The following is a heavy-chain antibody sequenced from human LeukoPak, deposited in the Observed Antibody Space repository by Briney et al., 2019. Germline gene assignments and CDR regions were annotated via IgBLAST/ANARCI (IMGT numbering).Heavy chain of an antibody. V-gene: IGHV4-39*01. CDR3: ARHEGGFRYQLPRTRYYFDY. CDR2: IYYSGST. D-gene: IGHD2-2*01. Sequence: PSETLSLTCTVSGGSISSSSYYWGWIRQPPGKGLEWIGSIYYSGSTYYNPSLKSRVTISVDTSKNQFSLKLSSVTAADTAVYYCARHEGGFRYQLPRTRYYFDYWGQGTLVTVSS. J-gene: IGHJ4*02. CDR1: GGSISSSSYY.